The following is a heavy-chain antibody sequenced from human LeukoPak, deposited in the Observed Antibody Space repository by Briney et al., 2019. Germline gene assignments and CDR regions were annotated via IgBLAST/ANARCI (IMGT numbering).Heavy chain of an antibody. Sequence: GGSLRLSCAASGFTFSSYSMNWVRQAPGKGLEWVSYITSSSTTIYYADSAKGRFTISRDNAKNSLYLQMNSLRAEDTAVYYCARVLHKRNYDSSVYYGYWGQGTLVTVSS. V-gene: IGHV3-48*01. D-gene: IGHD3-22*01. J-gene: IGHJ4*02. CDR2: ITSSSTTI. CDR1: GFTFSSYS. CDR3: ARVLHKRNYDSSVYYGY.